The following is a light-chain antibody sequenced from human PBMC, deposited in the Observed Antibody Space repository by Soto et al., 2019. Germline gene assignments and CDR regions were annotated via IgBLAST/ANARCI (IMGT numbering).Light chain of an antibody. CDR2: DTN. CDR3: LLSSSGARV. Sequence: QAVVTQEPSLTVSPGGTVSRTCGSSTGAVTSGHYPYWFQQKPGQAPRTLIYDTNNRHSWTPARFSGSLLGGKAALTLSGAQPEDEADYYCLLSSSGARVFGGETKLTVL. J-gene: IGLJ3*02. CDR1: TGAVTSGHY. V-gene: IGLV7-46*01.